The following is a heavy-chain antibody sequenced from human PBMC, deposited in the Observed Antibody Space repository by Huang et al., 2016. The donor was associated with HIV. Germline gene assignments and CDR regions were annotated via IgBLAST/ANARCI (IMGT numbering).Heavy chain of an antibody. CDR3: AREKAADSAWYGVYYFDY. V-gene: IGHV4-34*01. CDR1: GGSFSGYY. D-gene: IGHD6-19*01. J-gene: IGHJ4*02. Sequence: QVQLRQWGAGLVKPSETLSLTCAVYGGSFSGYYWTWIRQSPGKGLEWIVEINHIGKTHYQPSLKSRVTIAKDTAKNQFSLQVTSVSAADTGVDFCAREKAADSAWYGVYYFDYWGEGALVTVTS. CDR2: INHIGKT.